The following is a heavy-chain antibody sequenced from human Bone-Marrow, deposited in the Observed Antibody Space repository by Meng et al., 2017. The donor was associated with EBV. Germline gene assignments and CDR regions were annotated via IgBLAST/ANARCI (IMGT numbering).Heavy chain of an antibody. CDR1: GYTCTSYD. CDR3: ARSLQGTNWFDP. V-gene: IGHV1-8*01. CDR2: MIHNSGNT. Sequence: QAQLVPSGAEVKNTGAPVKVSCKASGYTCTSYDINWGRQDTGQRLEWMRWMIHNSGNTRYARNFQGRVSMTKDTSRNTAYMELRGLTYEDTAIYYCARSLQGTNWFDPWGQGTLVTVSS. J-gene: IGHJ5*02.